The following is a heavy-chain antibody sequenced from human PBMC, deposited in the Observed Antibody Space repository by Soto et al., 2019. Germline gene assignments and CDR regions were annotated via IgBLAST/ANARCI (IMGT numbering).Heavy chain of an antibody. J-gene: IGHJ4*02. V-gene: IGHV3-7*03. D-gene: IGHD6-19*01. CDR2: IRKDGSEK. CDR3: AGGSGWLSDY. Sequence: EVQLVESGGGLVQPGGSLRLSCAASGFSISSYWMNWVRQAPGKGLEWVAIIRKDGSEKYYVDSVKGRFTISRDNAKNSLYLQMNSPRDDDTAVYYCAGGSGWLSDYWGRGTLGTVSS. CDR1: GFSISSYW.